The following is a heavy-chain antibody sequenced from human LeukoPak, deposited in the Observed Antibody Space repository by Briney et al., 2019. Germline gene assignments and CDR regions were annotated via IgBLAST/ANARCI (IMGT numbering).Heavy chain of an antibody. CDR1: GFTFSSYD. J-gene: IGHJ4*02. CDR2: IGTAGDT. V-gene: IGHV3-13*01. Sequence: GGSLRLPCAASGFTFSSYDMHWFRQATGKGLEWVSAIGTAGDTYYPGSVKGRFTISRENAKNSLCLQMNSLRAGDTAVYYCARGYALDYWGQGTLVTVSS. D-gene: IGHD5-12*01. CDR3: ARGYALDY.